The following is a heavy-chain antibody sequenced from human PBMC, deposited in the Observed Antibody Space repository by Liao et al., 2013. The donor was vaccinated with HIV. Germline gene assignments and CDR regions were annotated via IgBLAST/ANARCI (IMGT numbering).Heavy chain of an antibody. CDR1: GGSFSGYY. CDR3: ARGWWEYYFDY. Sequence: QVQLQESGSGLVKPSETLSLTCAVYGGSFSGYYWSWIRQPPGKGLEWIGEINHSGSTNYNPSLKSRVTISVDTSKNQFSLKLGSVTAADTAVYYCARGWWEYYFDYWGQGMQVTVSS. CDR2: INHSGST. V-gene: IGHV4-34*01. D-gene: IGHD2-8*02. J-gene: IGHJ4*02.